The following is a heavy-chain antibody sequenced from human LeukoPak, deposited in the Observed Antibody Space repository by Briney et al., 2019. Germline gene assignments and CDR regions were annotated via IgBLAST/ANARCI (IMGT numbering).Heavy chain of an antibody. CDR1: GFTFSSYS. CDR3: ARDRRYYDFWSGYSGY. V-gene: IGHV3-48*01. Sequence: GGSLRLSCAASGFTFSSYSMNWVRQAPGKGLQWVSYIDSSSSTIYYADSVKGRFTISRDNAKNSLYLQMNSLRAEDTAVYYCARDRRYYDFWSGYSGYWGQGTLVTVSS. J-gene: IGHJ4*02. D-gene: IGHD3-3*01. CDR2: IDSSSSTI.